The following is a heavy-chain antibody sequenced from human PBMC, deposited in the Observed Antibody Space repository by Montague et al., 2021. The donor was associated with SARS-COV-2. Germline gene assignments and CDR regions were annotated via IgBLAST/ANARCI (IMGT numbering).Heavy chain of an antibody. Sequence: CAISGDSVASNSAARNWNRQSPSRGLEWLGRTYHRSKWYYEYAVSLKSRITIDPDTSKNQFSLQVKSMTPEDTAVYYCALAVAGRGGYDYWGQGTLVTVSS. J-gene: IGHJ4*02. V-gene: IGHV6-1*01. CDR3: ALAVAGRGGYDY. CDR2: TYHRSKWYY. CDR1: GDSVASNSAA. D-gene: IGHD6-19*01.